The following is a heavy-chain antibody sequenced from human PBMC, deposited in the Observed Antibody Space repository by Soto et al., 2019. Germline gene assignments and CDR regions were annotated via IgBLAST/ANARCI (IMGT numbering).Heavy chain of an antibody. D-gene: IGHD1-7*01. CDR1: GGSISSGGYY. V-gene: IGHV4-31*03. J-gene: IGHJ4*02. CDR2: IYYRGST. Sequence: QVQLQESGPGLVKPAQTLSLTCTVSGGSISSGGYYWSWIRQHPGKGLEWIGYIYYRGSTYYNPSLKSRVTISVDTSKNQFSLKLSSVTAADTAVYYCAREDGITGTTDYWGQGTLVTVSS. CDR3: AREDGITGTTDY.